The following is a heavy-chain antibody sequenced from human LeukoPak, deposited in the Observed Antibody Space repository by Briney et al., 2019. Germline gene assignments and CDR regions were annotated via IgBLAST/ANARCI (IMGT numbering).Heavy chain of an antibody. D-gene: IGHD2-15*01. CDR2: ISWNSGSI. CDR3: VGSGGRGQNWFDP. Sequence: PGGSLRLSCAASGFTFDDYAMHWVRQAPGKGLEWVSGISWNSGSIGYADSVKGRFTISRDNSKNTLNLQMNSLRAEDTAVYYCVGSGGRGQNWFDPWGQGTLVTVSS. CDR1: GFTFDDYA. V-gene: IGHV3-9*01. J-gene: IGHJ5*02.